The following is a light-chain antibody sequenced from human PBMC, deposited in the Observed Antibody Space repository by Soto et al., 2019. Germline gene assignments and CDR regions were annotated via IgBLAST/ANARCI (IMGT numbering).Light chain of an antibody. V-gene: IGKV1-5*03. CDR2: KAS. Sequence: DIQMTQSPSTLSASVGDRVTITCRASQSISSWLAWYQQKPGKAPKLLIYKASSLESGVTSRFSGSGSGTEFTLTISSLQPDDFATYYCQKYNSYPYTFGQGTKLEIK. CDR3: QKYNSYPYT. CDR1: QSISSW. J-gene: IGKJ2*01.